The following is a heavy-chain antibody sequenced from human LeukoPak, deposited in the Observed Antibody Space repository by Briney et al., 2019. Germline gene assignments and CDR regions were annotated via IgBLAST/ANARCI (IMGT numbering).Heavy chain of an antibody. Sequence: GGSLRLSCAASGLTSNNYAMSWVRQAPGKGLEWVAGISVSGGSTFYADSVKGRFTISRDNSEKTLYLQLDSLRAEDTAVYSCAKDLLGVAAGYYWGQGTLVTVSS. CDR3: AKDLLGVAAGYY. CDR2: ISVSGGST. D-gene: IGHD6-13*01. J-gene: IGHJ4*02. CDR1: GLTSNNYA. V-gene: IGHV3-23*01.